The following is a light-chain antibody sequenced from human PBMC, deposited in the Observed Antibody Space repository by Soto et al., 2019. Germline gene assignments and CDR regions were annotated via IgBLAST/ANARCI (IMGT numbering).Light chain of an antibody. J-gene: IGKJ1*01. CDR2: GAS. CDR3: QQYNDWPPTWT. Sequence: EIVMTQSPAPLSVSPGERATLSCRASQSVSSKLAWYQQKPGQAPRVLIYGASTRATGIPARFSGSGSGTEFTLTISSLQSEDFAVYYCQQYNDWPPTWTFGQGTRVEIK. V-gene: IGKV3-15*01. CDR1: QSVSSK.